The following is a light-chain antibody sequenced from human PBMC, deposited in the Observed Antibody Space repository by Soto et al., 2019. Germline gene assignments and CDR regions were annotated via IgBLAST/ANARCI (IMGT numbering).Light chain of an antibody. J-gene: IGLJ1*01. CDR3: SSYTSSSTLYV. Sequence: QSARTQPASVSGSPGQSITISCTGTSSDVGGYNYVSWYQQHPGKAPKLMIYDVTNRPSGVSNRFSGSKSGNTASMTISGRQVEDEADYYCSSYTSSSTLYVFGTGTKLTVL. CDR2: DVT. CDR1: SSDVGGYNY. V-gene: IGLV2-14*01.